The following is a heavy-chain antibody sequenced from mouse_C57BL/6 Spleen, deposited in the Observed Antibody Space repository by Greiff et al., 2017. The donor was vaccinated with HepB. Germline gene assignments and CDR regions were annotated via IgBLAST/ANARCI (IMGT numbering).Heavy chain of an antibody. V-gene: IGHV1-80*01. CDR2: IYPGDGDT. D-gene: IGHD3-2*02. CDR3: AVDSSVSWFAY. CDR1: GYAFSSYW. J-gene: IGHJ3*01. Sequence: VQLQQSGAELVKPGASVKISCKASGYAFSSYWMNWVKQRPGKGLEWIGQIYPGDGDTNYNGKFKGKATLTADKSSSTAYMQLSSLTSGDSAVYFCAVDSSVSWFAYWGQGTLVTVSA.